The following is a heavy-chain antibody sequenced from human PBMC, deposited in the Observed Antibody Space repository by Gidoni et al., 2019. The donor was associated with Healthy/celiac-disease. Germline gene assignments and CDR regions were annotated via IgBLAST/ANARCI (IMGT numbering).Heavy chain of an antibody. CDR2: IIPIFGTA. V-gene: IGHV1-69*01. J-gene: IGHJ5*02. CDR1: GGTFSSYA. CDR3: ARDGGILYGWFDP. D-gene: IGHD2-8*01. Sequence: QVQLVQSGADVKKPGSSVKVSCNASGGTFSSYAISWVRQAPGQGLEWMGGIIPIFGTANYAQKFQGRVTITADESTRTAYMELSSLRSEDTAVYYCARDGGILYGWFDPWGQGTLVTVSS.